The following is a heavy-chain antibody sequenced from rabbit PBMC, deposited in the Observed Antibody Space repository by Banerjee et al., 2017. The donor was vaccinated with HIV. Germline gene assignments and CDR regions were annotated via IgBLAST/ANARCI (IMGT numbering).Heavy chain of an antibody. D-gene: IGHD6-1*01. CDR2: IATGSSYTT. Sequence: QSLEESGGGLVKPEGSLTLTCTASGFDLSSYYYMCWVRQAPGKGLEWIACIATGSSYTTYYASWAKGRVTISKTSSTTVTLQMTSLTAADTATYFCARWRADAGGYGYGDLWGPGTLVTVS. CDR1: GFDLSSYYY. CDR3: ARWRADAGGYGYGDL. J-gene: IGHJ4*01. V-gene: IGHV1S40*01.